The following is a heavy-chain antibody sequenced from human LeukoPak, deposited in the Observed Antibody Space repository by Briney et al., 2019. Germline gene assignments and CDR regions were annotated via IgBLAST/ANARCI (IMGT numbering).Heavy chain of an antibody. Sequence: PSETLSLTCTVSGGSISSGDYYWSWIRQPPGKGLEWIGYIYYSGSTYYNPSLKSRVTISVDTSKNQFSLKLSSVTAADTAVYYCARVNIMSQSKPFDYWGQGTLVTVSS. V-gene: IGHV4-30-4*08. J-gene: IGHJ4*02. CDR2: IYYSGST. D-gene: IGHD2/OR15-2a*01. CDR1: GGSISSGDYY. CDR3: ARVNIMSQSKPFDY.